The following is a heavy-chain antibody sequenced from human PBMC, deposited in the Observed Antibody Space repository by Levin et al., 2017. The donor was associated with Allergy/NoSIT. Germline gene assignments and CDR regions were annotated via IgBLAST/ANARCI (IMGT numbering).Heavy chain of an antibody. V-gene: IGHV3-15*01. CDR1: GFTFSNAW. CDR2: IKSKTDGGTT. J-gene: IGHJ5*02. Sequence: GESLKISCAASGFTFSNAWMSWVRQAPGKGLEWVGRIKSKTDGGTTDYAAPVKGRFTISRDDSKNTLYLQMNSLKTEDTAVYYCTSTIFGVPLRRFDPWGQGTLVTVSS. D-gene: IGHD3-3*01. CDR3: TSTIFGVPLRRFDP.